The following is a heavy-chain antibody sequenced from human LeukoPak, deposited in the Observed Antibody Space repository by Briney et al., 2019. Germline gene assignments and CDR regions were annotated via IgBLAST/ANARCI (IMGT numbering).Heavy chain of an antibody. CDR2: INSDGSST. CDR3: ARGDRGGSVVDYFDY. D-gene: IGHD4-23*01. J-gene: IGHJ4*02. Sequence: PGGSLRLSCAASGFTFSSYWMHWVRQALGKGLLWVSLINSDGSSTSYADSVKGRFTISRDNSKNTLYLQMNSLRAEDTAVYYCARGDRGGSVVDYFDYWGQGTLVTVSS. CDR1: GFTFSSYW. V-gene: IGHV3-74*01.